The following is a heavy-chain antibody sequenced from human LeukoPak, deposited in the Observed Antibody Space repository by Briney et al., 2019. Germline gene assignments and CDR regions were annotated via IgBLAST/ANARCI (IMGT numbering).Heavy chain of an antibody. D-gene: IGHD6-19*01. Sequence: ASVKVSCKASGGTFSSYAISWVRQAPGQGLEWMGGMNPNSGNTGYGQSFQGRITMTRDISIGTAYMELSNLTSEDTAIYYCTRGSSGRRDNWGQGTLVTVSA. J-gene: IGHJ4*02. CDR1: GGTFSSYA. V-gene: IGHV1-8*02. CDR3: TRGSSGRRDN. CDR2: MNPNSGNT.